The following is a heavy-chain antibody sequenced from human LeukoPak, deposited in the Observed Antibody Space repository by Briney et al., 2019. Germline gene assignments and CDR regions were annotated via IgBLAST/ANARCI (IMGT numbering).Heavy chain of an antibody. D-gene: IGHD3-22*01. CDR3: ARSLVVVIPFDY. Sequence: GASVKVSCKASGGTFSSYAISWVRQAPGQGLEWMGWINPNSGGTNYAQKFQGRVTMTRDTSISTAYMELSRLRSDDTAVYYCARSLVVVIPFDYWGQGTLVIVSS. CDR1: GGTFSSYA. V-gene: IGHV1-2*02. J-gene: IGHJ4*02. CDR2: INPNSGGT.